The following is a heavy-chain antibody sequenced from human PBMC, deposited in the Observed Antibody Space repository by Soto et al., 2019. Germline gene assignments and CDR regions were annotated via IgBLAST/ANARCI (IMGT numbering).Heavy chain of an antibody. V-gene: IGHV3-53*01. Sequence: EVQLVESGGGLIQPGGSLRLSCAASGFTVSSNYMSWVRQAPGKGLEWVSVIYSGGSTYYADSVKGRFTISRDNSKNTLYLQLNSLRAEDTAVYYCARTYDSSVMGAFDIWGQGTMVTVSS. CDR3: ARTYDSSVMGAFDI. D-gene: IGHD3-22*01. CDR1: GFTVSSNY. J-gene: IGHJ3*02. CDR2: IYSGGST.